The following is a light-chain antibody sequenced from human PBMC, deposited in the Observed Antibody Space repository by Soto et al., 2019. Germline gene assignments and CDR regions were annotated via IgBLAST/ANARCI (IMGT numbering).Light chain of an antibody. CDR2: AAS. Sequence: DIQMTQSPSSLSASVGDRVTISCRASQIISSYLNWYQQKPGKAPKLLIYAASSLQSGVPARFSGSGSGTDFTLSISNPEDEEFATYYHHQSYSTLVFGEGTKVDIK. CDR3: HQSYSTLV. J-gene: IGKJ4*01. CDR1: QIISSY. V-gene: IGKV1-39*01.